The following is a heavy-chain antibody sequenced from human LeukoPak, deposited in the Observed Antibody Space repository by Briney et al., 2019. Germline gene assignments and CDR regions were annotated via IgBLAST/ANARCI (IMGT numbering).Heavy chain of an antibody. V-gene: IGHV3-7*03. CDR1: GFTFSSYW. CDR3: ARGKYSGNDYHFDY. CDR2: IKKDGSEK. Sequence: GGSLRLSCAASGFTFSSYWMSWVRQAPGTGLEWVANIKKDGSEKYYVDSVKGRFTISRDNAKNSLYLQMNSLRAEDTAIYYCARGKYSGNDYHFDYWGQGTLVIVSS. D-gene: IGHD5-12*01. J-gene: IGHJ4*02.